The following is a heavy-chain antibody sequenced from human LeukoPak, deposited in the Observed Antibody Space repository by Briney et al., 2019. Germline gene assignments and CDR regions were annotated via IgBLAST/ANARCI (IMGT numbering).Heavy chain of an antibody. CDR3: ARDNLPRTTVTYCVY. J-gene: IGHJ4*02. Sequence: SVKVSCKASGGTFSSYAISWVRQAPGQGLEWMGRIISILGIANYAQKFQGRVTITADKSTSTAYMELSSLRSEDAAVYYCARDNLPRTTVTYCVYGGQGTLVTVSS. V-gene: IGHV1-69*04. CDR1: GGTFSSYA. D-gene: IGHD4-17*01. CDR2: IISILGIA.